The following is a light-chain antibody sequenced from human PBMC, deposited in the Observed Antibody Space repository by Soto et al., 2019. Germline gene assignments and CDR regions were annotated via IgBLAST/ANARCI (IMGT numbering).Light chain of an antibody. CDR3: QQSYSTRWT. J-gene: IGKJ1*01. V-gene: IGKV1-39*01. CDR1: QSISSY. Sequence: DIQMTQSPSSLSASVGDRVTITCRASQSISSYLNWYQQKPGKAPKLLIYAASSLQSGVPSRFSGSGSGTDFTLTISRLQPKDFATYYCQQSYSTRWTFGQGTKVEIK. CDR2: AAS.